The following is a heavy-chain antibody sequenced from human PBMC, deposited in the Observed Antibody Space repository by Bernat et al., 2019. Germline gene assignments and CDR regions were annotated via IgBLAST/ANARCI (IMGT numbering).Heavy chain of an antibody. CDR2: IYYSGST. V-gene: IGHV4-31*03. CDR1: GGSISSGGYY. Sequence: QVQLQESGPGLVKPSQTLSLTCTVSGGSISSGGYYWSWIRQHPGKGLEWIGYIYYSGSTYYNPSLKSRVTISVDTSKNQFSLKLSSVTAADTAVYYCARDGPSVVVPAAISADAFDIWGQGTMVTVSS. CDR3: ARDGPSVVVPAAISADAFDI. J-gene: IGHJ3*02. D-gene: IGHD2-2*01.